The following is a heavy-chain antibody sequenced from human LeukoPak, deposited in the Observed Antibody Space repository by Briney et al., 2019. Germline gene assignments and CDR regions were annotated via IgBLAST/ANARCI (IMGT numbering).Heavy chain of an antibody. CDR3: ARGPPRIGVGVASKNYYGMDV. J-gene: IGHJ6*02. D-gene: IGHD2-15*01. V-gene: IGHV1-18*01. Sequence: ASVKVSCKASGYTFTSYGISWVRQAPGQGLEWMGWISAYNGNTNYAQKLQGRVTMTTDTSTSTAYMELRSLRSDDTAVYYCARGPPRIGVGVASKNYYGMDVWGQRTKVTVSS. CDR1: GYTFTSYG. CDR2: ISAYNGNT.